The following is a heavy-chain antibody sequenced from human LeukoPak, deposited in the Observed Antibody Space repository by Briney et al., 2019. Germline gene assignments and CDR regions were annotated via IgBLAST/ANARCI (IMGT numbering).Heavy chain of an antibody. CDR2: IYHSGST. Sequence: PSQTLSLTCAVSGGSISSGGYSWSWIRQPPGKGLEWIGYIYHSGSTYYNPSLKSRVTISVDRSKNQFSLKLSSVTAADTAVYYCARQSDDYGDYGLDYWGQGTLVTVSS. D-gene: IGHD4-17*01. V-gene: IGHV4-30-2*01. CDR1: GGSISSGGYS. CDR3: ARQSDDYGDYGLDY. J-gene: IGHJ4*02.